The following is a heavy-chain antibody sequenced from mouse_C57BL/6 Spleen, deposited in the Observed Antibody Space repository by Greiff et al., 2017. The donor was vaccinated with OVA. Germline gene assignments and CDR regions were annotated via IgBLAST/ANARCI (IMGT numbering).Heavy chain of an antibody. CDR2: IWRGGST. Sequence: VKLVESGPGLVQPSQSLSITCTVSGFSLTSYGVHWVRQSPGKGLEWLGVIWRGGSTDYNAAFMSRLSITKDNSKSQVFFKMNSLQADDTAIYYCAKKSGSSPVMDYWGQGTSVTVSS. D-gene: IGHD1-1*01. V-gene: IGHV2-5*01. CDR1: GFSLTSYG. CDR3: AKKSGSSPVMDY. J-gene: IGHJ4*01.